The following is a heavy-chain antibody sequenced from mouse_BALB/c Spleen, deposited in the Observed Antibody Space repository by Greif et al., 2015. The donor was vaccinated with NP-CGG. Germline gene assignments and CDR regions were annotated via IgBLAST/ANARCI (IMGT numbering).Heavy chain of an antibody. V-gene: IGHV1S29*02. D-gene: IGHD2-4*01. CDR2: IYPYNGGT. Sequence: VQLKQSGPELVKPGASVKISCKASGYTFTDYNMHWVKQSHGKSLEWIGYIYPYNGGTGYNQKFKSKATLTVDNSSSTAYMELRSLTSEDSAVYYCAGLQDYAMDYWGQGTSVTVSS. CDR3: AGLQDYAMDY. J-gene: IGHJ4*01. CDR1: GYTFTDYN.